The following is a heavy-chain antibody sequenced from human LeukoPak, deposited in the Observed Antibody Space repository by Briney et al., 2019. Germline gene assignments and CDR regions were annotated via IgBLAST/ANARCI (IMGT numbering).Heavy chain of an antibody. CDR1: GYTFTSYG. Sequence: ASVKVSCKASGYTFTSYGISWVRQAPGQGLEWMGWISAYNGNTNYAQKLQGRVTMTTDTSTSTAYMELRSLRSDDTAVYYCARAPDLQNDYGDYGGWFDPWGQGTLVTVSS. D-gene: IGHD4-17*01. CDR2: ISAYNGNT. CDR3: ARAPDLQNDYGDYGGWFDP. J-gene: IGHJ5*02. V-gene: IGHV1-18*01.